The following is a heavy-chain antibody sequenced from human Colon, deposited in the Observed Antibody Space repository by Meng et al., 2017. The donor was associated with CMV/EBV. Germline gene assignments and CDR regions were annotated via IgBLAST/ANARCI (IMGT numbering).Heavy chain of an antibody. CDR2: IYPQNGGT. Sequence: QVQLKQSGTEVKKPGASVKVSCKTSGYTFTAKHLHWVRHAPGQGLEWMGWIYPQNGGTYFAQKFQCRVTMTSDTSISTAYMELSSLTSDDTAIYYCIKEDWYFDFWGQGTLVTVSS. D-gene: IGHD2-21*01. CDR1: GYTFTAKH. J-gene: IGHJ4*02. CDR3: IKEDWYFDF. V-gene: IGHV1-2*02.